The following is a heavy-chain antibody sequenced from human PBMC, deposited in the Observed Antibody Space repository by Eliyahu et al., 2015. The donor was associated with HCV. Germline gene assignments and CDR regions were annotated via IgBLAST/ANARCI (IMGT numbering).Heavy chain of an antibody. V-gene: IGHV4-59*01. CDR2: IFYSGRT. J-gene: IGHJ4*02. CDR3: AAGRGGFFLDS. D-gene: IGHD3-16*01. CDR1: DGSITSYY. Sequence: QVHLQESGPGLVKPSETLSLTCAVSDGSITSYYWNWIRQSPGKGLEWIAYIFYSGRTKYNPSLKSRVTMSVDTSKSQVSLRLSSVTGADTAVYYCAAGRGGFFLDSWGQGTLVTVSS.